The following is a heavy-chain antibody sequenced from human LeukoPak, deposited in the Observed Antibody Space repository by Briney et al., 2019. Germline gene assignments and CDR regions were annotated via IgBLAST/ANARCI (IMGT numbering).Heavy chain of an antibody. V-gene: IGHV3-30*18. CDR1: GFTFSSYG. J-gene: IGHJ4*02. CDR2: ISYDGSKK. D-gene: IGHD6-19*01. CDR3: AKDLAANSSGWYFDY. Sequence: PGRSLRLSCVASGFTFSSYGMHWVRQAPGKGLEWVADISYDGSKKYYADSVKGQFTISRDNSKNTLYLQMNSLRAEDTAVYHCAKDLAANSSGWYFDYWGQGTLVTVSS.